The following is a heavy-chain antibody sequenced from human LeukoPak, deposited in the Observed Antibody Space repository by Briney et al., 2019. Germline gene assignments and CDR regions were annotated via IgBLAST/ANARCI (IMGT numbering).Heavy chain of an antibody. CDR2: FSYTDGTT. V-gene: IGHV3-23*01. CDR1: GFTFSSYA. CDR3: AKHRSGWFGGENYFDY. J-gene: IGHJ4*02. D-gene: IGHD6-19*01. Sequence: PGGSLRLSCAAYGFTFSSYAMSWVRQAPGKGLEWVSAFSYTDGTTYYADSVKGRFTISRDNSKNTLYLQMNSLRAEDTALYFCAKHRSGWFGGENYFDYWGQGTLVTASS.